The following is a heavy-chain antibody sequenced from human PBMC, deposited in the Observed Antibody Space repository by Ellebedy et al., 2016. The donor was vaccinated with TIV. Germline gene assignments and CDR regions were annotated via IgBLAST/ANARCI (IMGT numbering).Heavy chain of an antibody. D-gene: IGHD3-10*01. Sequence: SETLSLTXAVYGGSFSGYYWTWIRQSPGKGLEWIGEIAHTGSTNCNPSLKSRVTISVDTSKNQFSLKVRSVTAADTAVYYCARELRWFEEPRYDHWGQGTQVIVSS. J-gene: IGHJ4*02. CDR1: GGSFSGYY. V-gene: IGHV4-34*01. CDR2: IAHTGST. CDR3: ARELRWFEEPRYDH.